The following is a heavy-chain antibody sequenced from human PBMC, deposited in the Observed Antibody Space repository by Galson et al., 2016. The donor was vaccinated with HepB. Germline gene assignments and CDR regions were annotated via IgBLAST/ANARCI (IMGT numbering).Heavy chain of an antibody. CDR2: INIGGDST. CDR1: GFTFSSYS. Sequence: SLRLSCAASGFTFSSYSMNWVRQAPGKGLEWVSSINIGGDSTYYADSVKGRFTISRDNSKNTVYLQMNSLRAEDTALYYCAKDSPYSSGWSTYWGQGTLVTVSS. V-gene: IGHV3-23*01. D-gene: IGHD6-19*01. J-gene: IGHJ4*02. CDR3: AKDSPYSSGWSTY.